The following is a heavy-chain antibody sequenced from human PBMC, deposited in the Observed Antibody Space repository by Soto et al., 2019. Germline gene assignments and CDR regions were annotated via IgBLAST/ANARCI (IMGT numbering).Heavy chain of an antibody. V-gene: IGHV4-34*01. CDR3: ARDLYGDYGPGAFDI. CDR2: INHSGST. D-gene: IGHD4-17*01. Sequence: QVQLQQWGAGLLKPSETLSLTCAVYGGSFSGYYWSWIRQPPGKGLEWIGEINHSGSTNYNPSLKSRVTISVDTSKNQFSLKLSSVTAADTAVYYCARDLYGDYGPGAFDIWGQGTMVTVSS. J-gene: IGHJ3*02. CDR1: GGSFSGYY.